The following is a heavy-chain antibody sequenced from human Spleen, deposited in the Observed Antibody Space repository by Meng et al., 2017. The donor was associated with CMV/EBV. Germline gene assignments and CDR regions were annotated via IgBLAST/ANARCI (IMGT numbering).Heavy chain of an antibody. Sequence: GGSLRLSCAASGFTFSSYAMSWVRQAPGKGLEWVSGINWNGGSTGYADSVKGRFTISRDNAKNSLYLQMNSLRAEDTALYYCARVNMVRGVIPYYYGMDVWGQGTTVTVSS. D-gene: IGHD3-10*01. CDR1: GFTFSSYA. J-gene: IGHJ6*02. V-gene: IGHV3-20*04. CDR3: ARVNMVRGVIPYYYGMDV. CDR2: INWNGGST.